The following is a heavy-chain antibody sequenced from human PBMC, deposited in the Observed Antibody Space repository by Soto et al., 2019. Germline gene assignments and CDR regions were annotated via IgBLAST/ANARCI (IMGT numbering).Heavy chain of an antibody. Sequence: VQLVESGGGVVQPGRSLRLSCAASGFTFSSYAMHWVRQAPGKGLEWVAVISYDGSNKYYADSVKGRFTISRDNSKNTLYLQMNSLRAEDTAVYYCARDRGDTAMAFDYWGQGTLVTVSS. V-gene: IGHV3-30-3*01. D-gene: IGHD5-18*01. J-gene: IGHJ4*02. CDR3: ARDRGDTAMAFDY. CDR2: ISYDGSNK. CDR1: GFTFSSYA.